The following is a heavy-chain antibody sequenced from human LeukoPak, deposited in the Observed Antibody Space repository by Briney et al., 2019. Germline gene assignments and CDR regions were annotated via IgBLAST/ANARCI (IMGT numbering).Heavy chain of an antibody. CDR1: GGSISSYY. CDR3: VREWDYYGSGSYV. J-gene: IGHJ4*02. CDR2: IYYSGST. D-gene: IGHD3-10*01. V-gene: IGHV4-59*04. Sequence: SETLSLTCTVSGGSISSYYWSWIRQPPGKGLEWIGYIYYSGSTYYNPSLRSRVTMSVDTSKNQFSLKLSSMTAADTAVYYCVREWDYYGSGSYVRGQGTPVTVSS.